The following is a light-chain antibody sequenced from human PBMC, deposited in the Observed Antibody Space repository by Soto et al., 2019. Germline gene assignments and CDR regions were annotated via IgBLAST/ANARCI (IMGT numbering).Light chain of an antibody. Sequence: DIQMTQSPSTLSASIGDRATITCRASQTISSWLAWYQQKPGRAPKLLIYKASILESGVPSRFSGTGSGTEFTLTISSLQPDDFATYYCQQYNTYSSLTFGGGTKVDIK. V-gene: IGKV1-5*03. J-gene: IGKJ4*01. CDR2: KAS. CDR3: QQYNTYSSLT. CDR1: QTISSW.